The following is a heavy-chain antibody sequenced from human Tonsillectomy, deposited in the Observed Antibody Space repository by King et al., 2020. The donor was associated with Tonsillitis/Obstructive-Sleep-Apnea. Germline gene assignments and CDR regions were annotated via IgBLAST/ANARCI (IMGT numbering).Heavy chain of an antibody. Sequence: QLVQSGAEVKKPGSSVKVSCKASGGTFSSYAISWVRQAPGQGLEWMGGIIPIFGTANYAQKFQGRDTITADESTSTAYMELSSLRSEDTAVYYCARGYYYGSGSYLYYFDYWGQGTLVTVSS. CDR1: GGTFSSYA. CDR2: IIPIFGTA. D-gene: IGHD3-10*01. V-gene: IGHV1-69*01. J-gene: IGHJ4*02. CDR3: ARGYYYGSGSYLYYFDY.